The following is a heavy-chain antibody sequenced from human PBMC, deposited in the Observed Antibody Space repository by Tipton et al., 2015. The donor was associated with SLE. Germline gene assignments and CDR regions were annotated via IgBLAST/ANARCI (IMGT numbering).Heavy chain of an antibody. CDR2: IYYSGNT. D-gene: IGHD3-10*01. Sequence: TLSLTCTVSGDSIGSGGYFWNWIRQHPGKGLEWIGYIYYSGNTYYNPSLKSRVTMSVDTSKNQFSLKLSSVTAADTAVYYCARGGGSYGSGSYYPMDVWGQGTTVTVSS. CDR3: ARGGGSYGSGSYYPMDV. J-gene: IGHJ6*02. V-gene: IGHV4-31*03. CDR1: GDSIGSGGYF.